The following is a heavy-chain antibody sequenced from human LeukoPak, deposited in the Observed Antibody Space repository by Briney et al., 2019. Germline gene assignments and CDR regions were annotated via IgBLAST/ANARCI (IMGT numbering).Heavy chain of an antibody. CDR3: ARVGRGKNYYFDY. CDR1: GGTFSSYT. J-gene: IGHJ4*02. D-gene: IGHD1-7*01. Sequence: ASVKVSCKASGGTFSSYTFSWVRQAPGQGLEWVGRIIPILGRANYAQTFQGGVTITADKSTSTAYMELSSLRSEDTAVYYCARVGRGKNYYFDYWGQGTLVTVSS. V-gene: IGHV1-69*08. CDR2: IIPILGRA.